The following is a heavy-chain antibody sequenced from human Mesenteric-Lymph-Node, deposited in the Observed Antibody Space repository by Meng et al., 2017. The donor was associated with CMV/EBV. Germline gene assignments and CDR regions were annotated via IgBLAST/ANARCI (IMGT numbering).Heavy chain of an antibody. D-gene: IGHD1-26*01. CDR1: GFIFNDYY. J-gene: IGHJ4*02. CDR3: ARRGIVGATLADH. V-gene: IGHV3-11*01. CDR2: ISNSDSTT. Sequence: GGSLRLSCAASGFIFNDYYMSWIRQAPGRGLEWVSHISNSDSTTYYADSVKGRFTISRDNAKKSLYLQMNSLRAEDTAVYYCARRGIVGATLADHWGQGTLVTVSS.